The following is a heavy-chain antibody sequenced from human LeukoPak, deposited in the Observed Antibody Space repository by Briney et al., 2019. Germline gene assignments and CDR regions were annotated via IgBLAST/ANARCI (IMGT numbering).Heavy chain of an antibody. V-gene: IGHV3-21*06. Sequence: GGSLRLSCATSGFPFNVFAMHWVRQVPGKGPEWISSISGSRDFIYYADSVKGRFTISRDNAKNSLFLDMNSLRVEDTAVYFCARALVGAAFDTWGQGALLTVSS. J-gene: IGHJ4*02. D-gene: IGHD1-26*01. CDR3: ARALVGAAFDT. CDR1: GFPFNVFA. CDR2: ISGSRDFI.